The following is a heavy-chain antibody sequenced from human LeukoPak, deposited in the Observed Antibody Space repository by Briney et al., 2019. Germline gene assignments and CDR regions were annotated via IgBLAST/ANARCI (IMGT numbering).Heavy chain of an antibody. V-gene: IGHV5-51*01. J-gene: IGHJ4*02. CDR1: GYSFTSYW. CDR3: ARGLYYYDSSGHYFDF. Sequence: GESLKISCEGSGYSFTSYWIGWVRQMPGKGLEWIGIIYPGDSDTRYSPSFQGQVTISADKSISTAYLQWSSLKASDTAIFYCARGLYYYDSSGHYFDFWGQGALVTVSS. D-gene: IGHD3-22*01. CDR2: IYPGDSDT.